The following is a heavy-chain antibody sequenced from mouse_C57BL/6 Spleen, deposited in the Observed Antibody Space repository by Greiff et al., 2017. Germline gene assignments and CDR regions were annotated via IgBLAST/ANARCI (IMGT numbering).Heavy chain of an antibody. Sequence: VQLQQPGAELVRPGSSVKLSCKASGYTFTSYWMHWVKQRPIQGLEWIGNIDPSDSETHYNQKFKDKATLTVDKSSSTAYMQLSSLTSEDSAVYYCARTHYYGSSGSWYFDVWGTGTTVTVSS. J-gene: IGHJ1*03. CDR2: IDPSDSET. CDR3: ARTHYYGSSGSWYFDV. CDR1: GYTFTSYW. D-gene: IGHD1-1*01. V-gene: IGHV1-52*01.